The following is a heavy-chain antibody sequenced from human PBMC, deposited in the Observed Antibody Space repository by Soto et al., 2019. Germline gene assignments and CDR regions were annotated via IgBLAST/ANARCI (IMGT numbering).Heavy chain of an antibody. J-gene: IGHJ6*02. CDR1: GYTFTSYG. D-gene: IGHD3-3*01. CDR3: ARDHPYYDFWNYSYYYGMAV. V-gene: IGHV1-18*04. CDR2: ISAYNGNT. Sequence: ASVKVSCKASGYTFTSYGISWVRQAPGQGLEWMGWISAYNGNTNYAQKLQGRVTMTTDTSTSTAYMELRSLRSDDPAVYYCARDHPYYDFWNYSYYYGMAVWGQGTTVTASS.